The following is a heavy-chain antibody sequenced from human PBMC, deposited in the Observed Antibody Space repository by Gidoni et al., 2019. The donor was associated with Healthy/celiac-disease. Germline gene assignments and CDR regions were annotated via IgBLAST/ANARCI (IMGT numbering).Heavy chain of an antibody. Sequence: QVQLQESSPGLVKPSETLSLTCAVSGYSISSAYYWGWIRQPPGKGLEWIGGIYHSGSTYYNPSLKSRVPISVDTSKNQFSLKLNSGTAADTAVYYWAREGGARGIAVANPDDGFDIWGQGTMVTVSS. V-gene: IGHV4-38-2*02. D-gene: IGHD6-19*01. CDR2: IYHSGST. CDR3: AREGGARGIAVANPDDGFDI. J-gene: IGHJ3*02. CDR1: GYSISSAYY.